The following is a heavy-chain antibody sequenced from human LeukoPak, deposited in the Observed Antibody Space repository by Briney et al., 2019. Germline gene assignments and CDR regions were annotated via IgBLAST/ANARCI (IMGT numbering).Heavy chain of an antibody. CDR2: IIPLFPIS. J-gene: IGHJ4*02. D-gene: IGHD5-18*01. CDR1: GGTFSNYA. CDR3: ARASGLNYGFEY. Sequence: SVKVSCKASGGTFSNYAISWVRQAPGQGLEWMGGIIPLFPISKYAQRFQGRVTITADESTGTAYMELSSLSSEDTALYYCARASGLNYGFEYWGQGTLVTVSS. V-gene: IGHV1-69*01.